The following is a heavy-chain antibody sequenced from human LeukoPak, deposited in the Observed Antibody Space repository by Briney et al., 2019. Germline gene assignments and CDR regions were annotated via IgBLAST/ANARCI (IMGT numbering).Heavy chain of an antibody. V-gene: IGHV1-18*01. D-gene: IGHD3-22*01. CDR2: ISPHTGNT. Sequence: ASVKVSCKASVYTFSTSGVSWVRQAPVQGRECMGCISPHTGNTNYAQKLQGRVTMTTDTSTSTAYMELRSRRSGDTAIYYCARARADSTGYYGDDYWGQGTLVTVSS. CDR3: ARARADSTGYYGDDY. CDR1: VYTFSTSG. J-gene: IGHJ4*02.